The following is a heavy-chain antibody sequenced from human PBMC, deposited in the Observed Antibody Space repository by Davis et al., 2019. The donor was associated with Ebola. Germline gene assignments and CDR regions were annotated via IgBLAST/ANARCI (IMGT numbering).Heavy chain of an antibody. J-gene: IGHJ6*03. Sequence: PSETLSLTCTVSGGSISRGGSYWTWIRQHTGKGPEWIGYIYYSGSTYYKPSLKSRVTISLDTSKNQFSLNLYSVTAADTAVYYCARDLRYDSSGYDYYFYMDVWGKGTTVTVSS. V-gene: IGHV4-31*03. CDR1: GGSISRGGSY. CDR3: ARDLRYDSSGYDYYFYMDV. CDR2: IYYSGST. D-gene: IGHD3-22*01.